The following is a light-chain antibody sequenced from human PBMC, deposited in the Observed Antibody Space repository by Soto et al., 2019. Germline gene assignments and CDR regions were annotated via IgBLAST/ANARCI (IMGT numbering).Light chain of an antibody. J-gene: IGLJ1*01. CDR1: SIDVGGYNY. CDR3: SSYTSTSTPCV. CDR2: EVS. V-gene: IGLV2-14*01. Sequence: QSALTQPASVSGTPGKSITISCTGTSIDVGGYNYVSWYQLHPGKAPRLIIYEVSHRPSGASNHFAGYKSGNTASLTISGLQAEDEADYYCSSYTSTSTPCVFGTGTQVTVL.